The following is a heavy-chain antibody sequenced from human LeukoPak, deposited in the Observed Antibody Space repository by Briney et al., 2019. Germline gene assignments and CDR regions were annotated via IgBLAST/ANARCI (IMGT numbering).Heavy chain of an antibody. CDR3: AKGEGGDSGWYGDY. J-gene: IGHJ4*02. V-gene: IGHV3-30*18. CDR2: VSYDGRNK. Sequence: PGRSLRLSCAASAFTFSIYGMHWVRQAPGKGLEWVAAVSYDGRNKYFTESVKGRFTISRDNSKNTLFLQMNSLRAEDTAMYYCAKGEGGDSGWYGDYWGQGTLVTVSS. D-gene: IGHD6-19*01. CDR1: AFTFSIYG.